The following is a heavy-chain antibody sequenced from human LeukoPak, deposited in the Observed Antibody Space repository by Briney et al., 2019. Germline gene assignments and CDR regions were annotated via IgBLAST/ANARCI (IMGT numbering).Heavy chain of an antibody. CDR3: ARGLAAAYDYNWFDP. D-gene: IGHD5-12*01. CDR2: IYASGTT. CDR1: GGSVSSYY. Sequence: SETLSLTCTLSGGSVSSYYWSSLRQSAGKGLEWIGRIYASGTTRYNPSLNSRVTMSVDTSKNQFSLKLNSVTAADTAVYFCARGLAAAYDYNWFDPWGQGTLVTVSS. V-gene: IGHV4-4*07. J-gene: IGHJ5*02.